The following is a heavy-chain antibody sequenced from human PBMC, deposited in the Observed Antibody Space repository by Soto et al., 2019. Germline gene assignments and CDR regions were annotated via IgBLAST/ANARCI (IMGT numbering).Heavy chain of an antibody. Sequence: ASVKVSCKTSGYTFTSYDINWVRQATGQGLEWMGWMNPDSGNRGYAQKFQGRDTMTTDTSISTVYMELSGLRYHDTAMYYCAKGSWRPYFSYSTFYSIKYWGQGTLVTVSS. CDR2: MNPDSGNR. V-gene: IGHV1-8*01. CDR1: GYTFTSYD. D-gene: IGHD6-13*01. CDR3: AKGSWRPYFSYSTFYSIKY. J-gene: IGHJ4*02.